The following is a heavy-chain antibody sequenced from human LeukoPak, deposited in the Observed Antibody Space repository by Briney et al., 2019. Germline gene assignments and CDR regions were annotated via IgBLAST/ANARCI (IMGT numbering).Heavy chain of an antibody. J-gene: IGHJ4*02. CDR3: AKSQQWLPGDY. CDR1: GFTFGDYT. V-gene: IGHV3-43*01. CDR2: ISWDGESA. Sequence: GGSLRLSCAASGFTFGDYTLHWVRQAPGKGLEWVSLISWDGESAHYADSVKGRFTASRDSSKNSLYLQMNSLGTEDTALYYCAKSQQWLPGDYWGQGTLVTVSS. D-gene: IGHD6-19*01.